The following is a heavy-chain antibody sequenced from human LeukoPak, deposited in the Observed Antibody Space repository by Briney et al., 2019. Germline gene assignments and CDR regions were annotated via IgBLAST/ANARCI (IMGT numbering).Heavy chain of an antibody. CDR2: LNPQTGDT. V-gene: IGHV1-2*02. J-gene: IGHJ4*02. Sequence: TSVKVSCKASGYAFSAYYMHWVRQAPGQGLEWMGWLNPQTGDTHFAQKFQGRVTMTRDTSISTAYMELSRLRPDDTAVYYCASLGDSTTATPDDEFDYWGQGTLVTVSS. CDR1: GYAFSAYY. CDR3: ASLGDSTTATPDDEFDY. D-gene: IGHD2-2*01.